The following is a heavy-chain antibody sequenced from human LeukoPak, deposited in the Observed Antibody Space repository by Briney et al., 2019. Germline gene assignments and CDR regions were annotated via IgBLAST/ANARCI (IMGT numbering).Heavy chain of an antibody. CDR3: VRGFNSFDI. J-gene: IGHJ3*02. V-gene: IGHV3-72*01. CDR1: GFTFSDYY. Sequence: GGSLRLSCAASGFTFSDYYMDWVRQAPGKGLEWVGRSRNKVQSYTTEYAASVKGRFTISRDDSKNSLHLQMNSLQAEDTAVYYCVRGFNSFDIWGQGTMVTVSS. CDR2: SRNKVQSYTT.